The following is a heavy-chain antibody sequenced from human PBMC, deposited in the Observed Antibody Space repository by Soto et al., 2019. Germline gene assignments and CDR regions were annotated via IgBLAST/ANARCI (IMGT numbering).Heavy chain of an antibody. CDR1: GFTFSSYA. Sequence: EVQLLESGGGLAQPGGSLRLSCAASGFTFSSYAMSWVRQAPGKGLEWVSAISGSGGSTYYADSVKGRFTISRDNSKNTLYLQMNSLRAEDTAVYYCAKDYYYDSSGYDYWGQGTLVTVSS. CDR3: AKDYYYDSSGYDY. J-gene: IGHJ4*02. D-gene: IGHD3-22*01. V-gene: IGHV3-23*01. CDR2: ISGSGGST.